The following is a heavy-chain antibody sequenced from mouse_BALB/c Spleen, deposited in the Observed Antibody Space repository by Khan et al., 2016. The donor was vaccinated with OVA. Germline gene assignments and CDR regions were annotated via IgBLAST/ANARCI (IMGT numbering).Heavy chain of an antibody. Sequence: QVQLKESGPGLVAPSQSLSITCTISGFSLTNYGVHWVRQPPGKGLEWLVVIWSDGSTTYNSALKSRMTITKDNSKSQVFLEMNSLQTDDTAIYFCARQPYNHYNVMVYWGQGTSVTVSS. J-gene: IGHJ4*01. D-gene: IGHD1-2*01. CDR1: GFSLTNYG. V-gene: IGHV2-6-1*01. CDR2: IWSDGST. CDR3: ARQPYNHYNVMVY.